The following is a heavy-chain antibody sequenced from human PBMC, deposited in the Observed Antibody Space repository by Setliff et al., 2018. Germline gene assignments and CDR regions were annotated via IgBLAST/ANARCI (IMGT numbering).Heavy chain of an antibody. CDR1: GYTFTGCY. Sequence: ASVKVSCKASGYTFTGCYMHWVRQAPGQGLEWMGWINPNSGGTNYAQKFQGRVTMTRDTSISTAYMELSRLRSDDTAVYYCARGPRRITMIVATIDYWGQGTLVTVSS. V-gene: IGHV1-2*02. CDR3: ARGPRRITMIVATIDY. J-gene: IGHJ4*02. CDR2: INPNSGGT. D-gene: IGHD3-22*01.